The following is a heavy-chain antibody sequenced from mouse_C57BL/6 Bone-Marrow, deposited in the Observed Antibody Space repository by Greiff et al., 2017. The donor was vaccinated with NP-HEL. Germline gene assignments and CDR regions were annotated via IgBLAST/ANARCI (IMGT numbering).Heavy chain of an antibody. Sequence: EVQLVESGPGLVKPSQSLSLTCSVTGYSITSGYYWNWIRQFPGNKLEWMGFISYDGSNNYNPSFKNRISLTRDTSKNPFFLKLNYVTTGDTATYYCARETAQATGYFDYWGQGTTLTVSS. J-gene: IGHJ2*01. CDR1: GYSITSGYY. V-gene: IGHV3-6*01. D-gene: IGHD3-2*02. CDR2: ISYDGSN. CDR3: ARETAQATGYFDY.